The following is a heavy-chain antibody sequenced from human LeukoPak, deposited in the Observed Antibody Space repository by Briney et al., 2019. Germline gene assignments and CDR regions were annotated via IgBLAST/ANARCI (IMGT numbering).Heavy chain of an antibody. D-gene: IGHD2-2*02. V-gene: IGHV1-24*01. J-gene: IGHJ5*02. CDR2: FDPEDGET. CDR1: GYTLTELS. Sequence: ASVKVSCKVSGYTLTELSMHWVRQAPGKGLEWMGGFDPEDGETIYAQKFQDRVTMTEDTSTDTAYMELSSLRSEDTAVYYCAALYCSSTSCYTSWFDPWGQGTLVTVSS. CDR3: AALYCSSTSCYTSWFDP.